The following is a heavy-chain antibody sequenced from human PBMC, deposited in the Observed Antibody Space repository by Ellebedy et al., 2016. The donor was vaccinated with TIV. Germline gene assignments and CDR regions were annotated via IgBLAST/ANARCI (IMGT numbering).Heavy chain of an antibody. CDR1: GGSISNYY. CDR2: IYFSGSI. CDR3: ARVRAIPYGMDV. Sequence: MPSETLSLTCTVFGGSISNYYWSWIRQPAGKGLEWIGRIYFSGSINYNPSLKSRVTMSVDTSKNQFSLRLSSVTAADTAVYYCARVRAIPYGMDVWGQGTTVTVSS. V-gene: IGHV4-4*07. J-gene: IGHJ6*02.